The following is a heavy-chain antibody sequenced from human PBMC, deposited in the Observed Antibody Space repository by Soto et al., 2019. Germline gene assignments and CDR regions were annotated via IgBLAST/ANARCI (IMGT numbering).Heavy chain of an antibody. D-gene: IGHD3-22*01. J-gene: IGHJ4*02. CDR1: GFTFSDYY. CDR3: ARDQGYYDSSGYFDF. CDR2: ISSSGSII. V-gene: IGHV3-11*01. Sequence: QVQLVESGGGLDKPGGSLRLSCAASGFTFSDYYMSWIRQAPGKGLEWVSYISSSGSIIYYADSVKGRFTISRDNAKNLLYLQMNTLRAEDTAVYYCARDQGYYDSSGYFDFWGQGTLATVSS.